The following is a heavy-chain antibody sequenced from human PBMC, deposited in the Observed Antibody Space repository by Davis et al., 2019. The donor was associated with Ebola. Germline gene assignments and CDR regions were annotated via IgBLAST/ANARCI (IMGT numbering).Heavy chain of an antibody. V-gene: IGHV1-46*01. CDR1: GYTFTSYY. Sequence: ASVKVSCKASGYTFTSYYMHWVRQAPGQGLEWMGIINPSGGSTSYAQKFQGRVTMTRDTSISTAYMELSRLRSDDTAVYYCARGRVGYCSSTSCRTNYYFDYWGQGTLVTVSS. D-gene: IGHD2-2*01. CDR3: ARGRVGYCSSTSCRTNYYFDY. CDR2: INPSGGST. J-gene: IGHJ4*02.